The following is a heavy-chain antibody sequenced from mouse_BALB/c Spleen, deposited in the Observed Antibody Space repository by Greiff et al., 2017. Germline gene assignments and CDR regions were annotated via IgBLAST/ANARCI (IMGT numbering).Heavy chain of an antibody. CDR1: GFNIKDTY. V-gene: IGHV14-3*02. CDR3: ALYGWFAY. Sequence: EVKLQESGAELVKPGASVKLSCTASGFNIKDTYMHWVKQRPEQGLEWIGRIDPANGNTKYDPKFQGKATITADTSSNTAYLQLSSLTSEDTAVYYCALYGWFAYWGQGTLVTVSA. CDR2: IDPANGNT. D-gene: IGHD1-1*01. J-gene: IGHJ3*01.